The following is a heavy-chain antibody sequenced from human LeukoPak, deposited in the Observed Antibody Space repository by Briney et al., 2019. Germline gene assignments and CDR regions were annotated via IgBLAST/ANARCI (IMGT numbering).Heavy chain of an antibody. V-gene: IGHV1-2*04. J-gene: IGHJ6*02. CDR3: AKDMGIVATIYRNYYYGMDV. D-gene: IGHD5-12*01. CDR1: GYTFTGHY. Sequence: ASVKVSCKASGYTFTGHYMHWVRQAPGQGLEWMGWINPNSGGTNYAQKFQGWVTMTRDTSISTAYMELSRLRSDDTAVYYCAKDMGIVATIYRNYYYGMDVWGQGTTVTVSS. CDR2: INPNSGGT.